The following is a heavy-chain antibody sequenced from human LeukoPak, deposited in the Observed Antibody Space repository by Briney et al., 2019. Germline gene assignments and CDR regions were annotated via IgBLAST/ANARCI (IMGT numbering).Heavy chain of an antibody. J-gene: IGHJ4*02. CDR1: AGSIYGLY. CDR3: ARGAPAWTRQY. V-gene: IGHV4-4*07. Sequence: SETLSCTSTVSAGSIYGLYWSWLRQPAGRGLEWIGRAHTSGSTNYNPSLKSRVTMSVDTSKNQFSLQLISVTAADTAVYYCARGAPAWTRQYWGQGTLVTVSS. CDR2: AHTSGST. D-gene: IGHD3/OR15-3a*01.